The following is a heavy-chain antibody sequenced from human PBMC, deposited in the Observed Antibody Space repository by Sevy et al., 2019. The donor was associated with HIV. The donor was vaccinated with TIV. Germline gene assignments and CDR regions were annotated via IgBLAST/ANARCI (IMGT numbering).Heavy chain of an antibody. V-gene: IGHV3-21*01. CDR1: GFTFSSYS. J-gene: IGHJ6*02. Sequence: GGSLRLSCVASGFTFSSYSMNWVRQAPGKGLEWVSSISSSSSYIYYADSVKGRFTISRDNAKNSLYLQMNSLRAEDTAVYYCARGYCSSTSCYLDYYYYGMDVWGQGTTVTVSS. D-gene: IGHD2-2*01. CDR3: ARGYCSSTSCYLDYYYYGMDV. CDR2: ISSSSSYI.